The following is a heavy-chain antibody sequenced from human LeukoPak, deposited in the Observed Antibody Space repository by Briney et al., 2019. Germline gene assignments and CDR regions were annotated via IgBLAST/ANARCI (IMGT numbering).Heavy chain of an antibody. CDR1: EFTFSSYG. D-gene: IGHD3-10*01. V-gene: IGHV3-30*03. Sequence: GGSLRLSCAASEFTFSSYGMHWVRQAPGKGLEWVAVISYDGSNKYYADSVKGRFTISRDNSKNTLYLQMNSLRAEDTAVYYCARDRGYYGSGSYYPNWYFDLWGRGTLVTVSS. CDR3: ARDRGYYGSGSYYPNWYFDL. CDR2: ISYDGSNK. J-gene: IGHJ2*01.